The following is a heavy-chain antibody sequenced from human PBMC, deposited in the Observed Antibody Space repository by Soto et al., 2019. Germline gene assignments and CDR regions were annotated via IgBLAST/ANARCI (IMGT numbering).Heavy chain of an antibody. CDR2: ISSSSSYT. Sequence: EVQLVESGGGLVKPGGSLRLSCAASGFTFSTYSMNWVRQAPGKGLEWVSAISSSSSYTYYADSLRGRFNISRDNAKNSMYLQMNRLRAEDTAVYYCARDLGIVVVPPTFDYWGQGILVTVSS. J-gene: IGHJ4*02. V-gene: IGHV3-21*01. CDR3: ARDLGIVVVPPTFDY. CDR1: GFTFSTYS. D-gene: IGHD2-2*01.